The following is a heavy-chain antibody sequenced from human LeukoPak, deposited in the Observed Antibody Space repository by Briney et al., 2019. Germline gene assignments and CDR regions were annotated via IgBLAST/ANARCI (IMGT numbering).Heavy chain of an antibody. Sequence: SETLSLTCTVSGGSISSSSYYWGWIRQPPGKGLEWIGSIYYSGSTYYNPSLKSRVTISVDTSKNQFSLKLSSVTAADTAVYYCARAGITGTTWELDYWGQGTLVTVSS. CDR1: GGSISSSSYY. V-gene: IGHV4-39*01. D-gene: IGHD1-7*01. J-gene: IGHJ4*02. CDR2: IYYSGST. CDR3: ARAGITGTTWELDY.